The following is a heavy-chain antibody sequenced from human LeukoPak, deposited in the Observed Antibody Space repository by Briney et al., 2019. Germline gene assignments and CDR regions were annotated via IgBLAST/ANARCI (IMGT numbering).Heavy chain of an antibody. J-gene: IGHJ4*02. Sequence: PGGSLILSCAASGFTFSSYSMNWVRQAPGKGLERVSSISSSSSYIYYADSVKGRFTISRDNAKNSLYPQMNSLRAEDTAVYYCASGDIVAFYWGQGTLVTVSS. CDR2: ISSSSSYI. CDR1: GFTFSSYS. D-gene: IGHD5-12*01. CDR3: ASGDIVAFY. V-gene: IGHV3-21*01.